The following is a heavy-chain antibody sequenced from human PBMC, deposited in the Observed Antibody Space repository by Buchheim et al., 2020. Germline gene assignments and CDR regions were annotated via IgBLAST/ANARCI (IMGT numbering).Heavy chain of an antibody. CDR2: ISYDGSNK. V-gene: IGHV3-30*03. D-gene: IGHD5-18*01. CDR3: AREWSTAMVPGSFDY. J-gene: IGHJ4*02. Sequence: QVQLVESGGGVVQPGRSLRLSCAASGFTFSSYGMHWVRQAPGKGLEWVAVISYDGSNKYYADSVKGRFTISRDNSKNTLYLQMNSLRAEDTAVYYCAREWSTAMVPGSFDYWGQGTL. CDR1: GFTFSSYG.